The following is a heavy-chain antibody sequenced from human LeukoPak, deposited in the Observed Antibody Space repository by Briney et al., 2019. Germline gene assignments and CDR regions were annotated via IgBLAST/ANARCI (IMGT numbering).Heavy chain of an antibody. Sequence: KPSETLSLTCTVSGGSISSSSYYWGWIRQPPGKGLEWIGSIYYSGSTYYNPSLKSRVTISVDTSKNQFSLKLSSVTAADTAVYYCARPGYSYGYYFDYWGQGTLVTVSS. J-gene: IGHJ4*02. CDR1: GGSISSSSYY. D-gene: IGHD5-18*01. CDR2: IYYSGST. CDR3: ARPGYSYGYYFDY. V-gene: IGHV4-39*01.